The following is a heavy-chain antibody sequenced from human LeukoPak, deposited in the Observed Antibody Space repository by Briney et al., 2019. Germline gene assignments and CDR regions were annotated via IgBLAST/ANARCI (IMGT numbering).Heavy chain of an antibody. CDR3: AKGGSPSCYSSSGY. Sequence: GGSLRHSCVASGFTFSTYGMHWVRQAPGKGLEWVAIIWYDGSNKYYADSVKGRFTISRDNSKNTLYLQMNSLRGEDTAVYYCAKGGSPSCYSSSGYWGQGTLATVSS. CDR1: GFTFSTYG. D-gene: IGHD2-2*01. J-gene: IGHJ4*02. CDR2: IWYDGSNK. V-gene: IGHV3-33*06.